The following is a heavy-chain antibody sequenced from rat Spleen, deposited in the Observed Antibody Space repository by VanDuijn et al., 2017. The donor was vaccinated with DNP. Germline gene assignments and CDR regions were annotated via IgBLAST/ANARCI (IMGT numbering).Heavy chain of an antibody. Sequence: EVQLVESGGGLVQPGNSLKLSCAASGLIFSDYVMAWVRQAPTQGLEWVAYIGPDGYAPYYGQSVKGRVTISRDNAKTTLYRQMNSLRTEDRATYYCIRWNSGHFDYWGQGVMVTVSS. CDR3: IRWNSGHFDY. CDR2: IGPDGYAP. J-gene: IGHJ2*01. D-gene: IGHD4-3*01. V-gene: IGHV5S23*01. CDR1: GLIFSDYV.